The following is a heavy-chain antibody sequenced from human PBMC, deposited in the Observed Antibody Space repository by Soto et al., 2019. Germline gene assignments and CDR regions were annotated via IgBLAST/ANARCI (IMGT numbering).Heavy chain of an antibody. CDR1: GGSISSGGYY. D-gene: IGHD2-2*01. V-gene: IGHV4-31*03. Sequence: SETLSLTCTVSGGSISSGGYYWSWIRQHPGKGLEWIGYIYYSGSTYYNQSLKSRVTISVDTSKNQFSLKLSSVTAADTAVYYCARGRSSTSPYPIGYWGQGTLVTVSS. CDR2: IYYSGST. CDR3: ARGRSSTSPYPIGY. J-gene: IGHJ4*02.